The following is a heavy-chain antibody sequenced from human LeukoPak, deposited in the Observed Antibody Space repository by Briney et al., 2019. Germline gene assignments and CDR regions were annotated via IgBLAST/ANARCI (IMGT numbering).Heavy chain of an antibody. CDR3: ASGIAAAGYFDY. Sequence: PGGSLRLSCAASGFTFSSCEMNWVRQAPGKGLEWVSYISSSGSTIYYADSVKGRFTISRDNAKNSLYLQMNSLRAEDTAVYYCASGIAAAGYFDYWGQGTLVTVSS. V-gene: IGHV3-48*03. CDR2: ISSSGSTI. CDR1: GFTFSSCE. D-gene: IGHD6-13*01. J-gene: IGHJ4*02.